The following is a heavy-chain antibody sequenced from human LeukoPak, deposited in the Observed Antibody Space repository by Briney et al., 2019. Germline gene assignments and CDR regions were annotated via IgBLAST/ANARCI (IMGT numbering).Heavy chain of an antibody. CDR1: GFTFRSYS. Sequence: GGSLRLSCAASGFTFRSYSMNWVRQAPGKGLEWVSYISSSGSTIYYADSVKVRFTISRDNAKNSLYLQMNSLRADDTAVYYCARGNIVGASLFDYWGQGNLVTVSS. D-gene: IGHD1-26*01. J-gene: IGHJ4*02. CDR2: ISSSGSTI. CDR3: ARGNIVGASLFDY. V-gene: IGHV3-48*01.